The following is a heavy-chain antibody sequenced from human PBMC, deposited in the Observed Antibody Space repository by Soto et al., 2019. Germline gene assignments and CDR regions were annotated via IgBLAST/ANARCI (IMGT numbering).Heavy chain of an antibody. D-gene: IGHD3-10*01. Sequence: QVQLVQSGAEVKKPGSSVKVSCKASGGTFSSYAFSWVRQAPGPGLEWVGGVIPIFGTANYAQKFQGSITITADKATSTAYMELSSVRSEDTAVYYCARRYYYGSGSGLYGMDVWGKGTTVTVSS. CDR3: ARRYYYGSGSGLYGMDV. CDR2: VIPIFGTA. J-gene: IGHJ6*04. V-gene: IGHV1-69*06. CDR1: GGTFSSYA.